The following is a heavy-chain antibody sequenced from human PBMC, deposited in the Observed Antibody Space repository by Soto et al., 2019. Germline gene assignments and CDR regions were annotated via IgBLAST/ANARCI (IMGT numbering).Heavy chain of an antibody. V-gene: IGHV3-33*01. CDR1: GFPFNNYA. Sequence: GGSLRLSCATSGFPFNNYAMHWVRQAPGKGLEWVAVIWHDGSNEHYADSVKGRFRIARDNSNNTLYLQMNSLRGEDTALYYCARDDVSMVTTFLDYWGLGTMVTVYS. CDR2: IWHDGSNE. J-gene: IGHJ4*02. CDR3: ARDDVSMVTTFLDY. D-gene: IGHD2-21*02.